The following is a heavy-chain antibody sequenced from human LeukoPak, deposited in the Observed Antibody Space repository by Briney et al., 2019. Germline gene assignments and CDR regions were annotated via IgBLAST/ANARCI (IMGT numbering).Heavy chain of an antibody. CDR2: ISSTGSTI. CDR3: AKVAYSSSWYNGGFYFDY. CDR1: GFTFSDYY. V-gene: IGHV3-11*01. J-gene: IGHJ4*02. Sequence: GGSLRLSCAASGFTFSDYYMSWIRQAPGKGLEWVSYISSTGSTIYYADSVKGRFTISRDNAKNSLYLQMNSLRAEDTAVYYCAKVAYSSSWYNGGFYFDYWGQGTLVTVSS. D-gene: IGHD6-13*01.